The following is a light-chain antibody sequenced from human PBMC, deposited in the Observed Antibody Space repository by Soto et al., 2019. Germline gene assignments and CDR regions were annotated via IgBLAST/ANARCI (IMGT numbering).Light chain of an antibody. Sequence: DIQMTQSPSSLFASVGDRVTVTCRASQTINNFLNWYHQKQGKAPKLLIYGASSLQSGVPSGFSCCGSGTAFTLTTNSGEPEELGNYSLQLGHSSPRTFGQGTTV. CDR1: QTINNF. CDR2: GAS. J-gene: IGKJ1*01. V-gene: IGKV1-39*01. CDR3: QLGHSSPRT.